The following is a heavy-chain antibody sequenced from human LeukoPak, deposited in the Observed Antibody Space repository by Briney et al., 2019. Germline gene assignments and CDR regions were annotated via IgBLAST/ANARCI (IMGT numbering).Heavy chain of an antibody. V-gene: IGHV4-34*01. CDR1: GGSFSGYY. D-gene: IGHD3-16*01. CDR3: ARVPSAEGGFDY. Sequence: SETLSLTCAVYGGSFSGYYWSWIRHPPGKGLEWIGEINHSGSTNYNPSLKSRVTISVDTSKNQFSLKLSSVTAADTAVYYCARVPSAEGGFDYWGQGALVTVSS. CDR2: INHSGST. J-gene: IGHJ4*02.